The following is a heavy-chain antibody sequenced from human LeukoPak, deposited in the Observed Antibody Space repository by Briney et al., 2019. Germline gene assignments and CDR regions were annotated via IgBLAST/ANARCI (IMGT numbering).Heavy chain of an antibody. J-gene: IGHJ3*02. Sequence: GSSVKVSCKASGGTFSSYAISWVRQAPGQGLEWMGGIIPIFGTANYAQEFQGRVTITADESTSTAYMELSSLRSGDTAVYYCARVGEHITIFGVVRFAFDTWGQGTMVTVSS. CDR1: GGTFSSYA. V-gene: IGHV1-69*01. D-gene: IGHD3-3*01. CDR3: ARVGEHITIFGVVRFAFDT. CDR2: IIPIFGTA.